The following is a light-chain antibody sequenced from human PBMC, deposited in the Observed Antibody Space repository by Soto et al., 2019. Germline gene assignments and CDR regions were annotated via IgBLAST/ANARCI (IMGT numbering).Light chain of an antibody. CDR1: QRISSNY. CDR2: AAS. CDR3: QDYGSSPQT. V-gene: IGKV3-20*01. Sequence: DIVLTQSPGTLSLSPGERATLSCRASQRISSNYLGWYQQKPGQAPRLLIYAASSRATGIPDRFSGSGSGTDFTLTISRLEPEDFAVYYCQDYGSSPQTFSQGTRWIS. J-gene: IGKJ1*01.